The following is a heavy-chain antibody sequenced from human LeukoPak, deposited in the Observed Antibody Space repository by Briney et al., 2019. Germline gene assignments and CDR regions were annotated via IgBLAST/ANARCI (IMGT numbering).Heavy chain of an antibody. CDR1: GGTLSNFA. Sequence: SVKVSCKASGGTLSNFAITWVRQAPGQGLEWMGGIIPLFGTAHYAQNLQGRLTITTDESTGTAYMELTSLRSEDTAMYYCARDRVGFDIWGQGTMVTVSS. V-gene: IGHV1-69*05. CDR3: ARDRVGFDI. J-gene: IGHJ3*02. CDR2: IIPLFGTA. D-gene: IGHD3-10*01.